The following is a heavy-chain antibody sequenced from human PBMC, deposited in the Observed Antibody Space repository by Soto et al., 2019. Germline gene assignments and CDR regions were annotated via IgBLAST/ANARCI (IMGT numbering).Heavy chain of an antibody. CDR2: TSSTGSTI. CDR3: ARDVRYVDL. CDR1: GFTFSSYS. J-gene: IGHJ5*02. D-gene: IGHD2-2*01. V-gene: IGHV3-48*02. Sequence: EVQLVESGGGLVQPGGSLRLSCAASGFTFSSYSMNWVRQAPGTGLEWLSFTSSTGSTIYYADSVKGRFTISRDNAKNSLLLQMNSLRDEDTAVYYCARDVRYVDLWGQGTLVAVS.